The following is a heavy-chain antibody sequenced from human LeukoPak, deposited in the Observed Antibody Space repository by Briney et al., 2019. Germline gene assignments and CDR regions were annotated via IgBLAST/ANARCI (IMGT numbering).Heavy chain of an antibody. J-gene: IGHJ1*01. CDR3: AKEAGWQQPVKYFQH. Sequence: PGGSLRLSCAASGFTVSSNYMSWVRQAPGKGLEWVSVIYTGGSTYYTDSVKGRFTIARDNSKNTLYLQMNSLRAEDTAVYYCAKEAGWQQPVKYFQHWGQGTLVTVSS. CDR1: GFTVSSNY. V-gene: IGHV3-53*01. CDR2: IYTGGST. D-gene: IGHD6-13*01.